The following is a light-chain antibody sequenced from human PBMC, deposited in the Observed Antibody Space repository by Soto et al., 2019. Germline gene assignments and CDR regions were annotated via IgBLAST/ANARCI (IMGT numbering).Light chain of an antibody. V-gene: IGLV2-14*01. J-gene: IGLJ2*01. CDR3: SSYTSSTRV. CDR1: SSDVGGYNY. Sequence: QSALTQPASVSGSPGQSITISCTGTSSDVGGYNYVSWYQQHPGKAPKLMIYDVSNRPSGVSNRFSGSKSGNTASLTISGLQAEDEADYYCSSYTSSTRVFGGGTQRTVL. CDR2: DVS.